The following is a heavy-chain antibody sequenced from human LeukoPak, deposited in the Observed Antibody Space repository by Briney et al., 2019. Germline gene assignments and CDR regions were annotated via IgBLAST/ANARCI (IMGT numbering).Heavy chain of an antibody. CDR1: GYRFTSYW. V-gene: IGHV5-51*01. CDR2: IYPGDSDT. J-gene: IGHJ4*02. CDR3: ARHKGVVGAYLFDY. Sequence: GESLKISCQGSGYRFTSYWIGWVRQMPGKGLEWVGIIYPGDSDTRYSPSFQGQVTISADKSISTACLQWSSLKASDTAMYFCARHKGVVGAYLFDYWGQGTLVTVSS. D-gene: IGHD1-26*01.